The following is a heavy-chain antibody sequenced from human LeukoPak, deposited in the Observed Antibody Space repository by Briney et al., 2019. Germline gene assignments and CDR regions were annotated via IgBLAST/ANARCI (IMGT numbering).Heavy chain of an antibody. Sequence: KASETLSLTCAVYGGSFSGYYWSWIRQPPGKGLEWIGEIKHSGSTNYNPSLKSRVTISVDTSKNQFSLKLSSVTAADTAVYYCARRPGFLNWFDPWGQGTLVTVSS. D-gene: IGHD1-14*01. CDR1: GGSFSGYY. J-gene: IGHJ5*02. CDR2: IKHSGST. CDR3: ARRPGFLNWFDP. V-gene: IGHV4-34*01.